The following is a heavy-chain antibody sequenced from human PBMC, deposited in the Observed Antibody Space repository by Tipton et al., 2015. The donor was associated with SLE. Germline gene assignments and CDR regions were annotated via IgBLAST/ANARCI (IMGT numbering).Heavy chain of an antibody. Sequence: SLRLSCAASGFTFSRYAMHWVRQAPGKGLEWVAVIWDDGSNKHYADSMKGRFTISRDNSKNTLFLQMSSLRGEDTAVYYCASAYDSSGYYYHFDYWGQGTLVTVS. CDR3: ASAYDSSGYYYHFDY. D-gene: IGHD3-22*01. V-gene: IGHV3-33*01. CDR1: GFTFSRYA. CDR2: IWDDGSNK. J-gene: IGHJ4*02.